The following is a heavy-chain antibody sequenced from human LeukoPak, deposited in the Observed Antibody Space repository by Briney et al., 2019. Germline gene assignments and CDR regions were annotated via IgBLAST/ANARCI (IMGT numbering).Heavy chain of an antibody. V-gene: IGHV4-34*01. CDR1: GGSFSGYY. CDR3: ARRRTIITGTTLRYFDY. CDR2: INHSGSN. Sequence: SETLSLTCAVYGGSFSGYYWSWIRQPPGKGLEWIGEINHSGSNNYNPSLKSRVTISVDTSKNQFSLKLSSVTAADTAVYYCARRRTIITGTTLRYFDYWGQGTLVTVSS. J-gene: IGHJ4*02. D-gene: IGHD1-7*01.